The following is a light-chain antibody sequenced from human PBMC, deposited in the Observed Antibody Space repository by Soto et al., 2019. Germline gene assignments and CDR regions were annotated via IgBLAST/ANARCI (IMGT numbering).Light chain of an antibody. J-gene: IGLJ1*01. V-gene: IGLV2-8*01. CDR2: EVI. CDR1: SSDVGGYNY. CDR3: SSYAGSNNLGV. Sequence: QSALTQPASVSGSPGQSITISCTGTSSDVGGYNYVSWYQQHPGKAPKLIIYEVIKRPSGVPDRFSGSKSGNTASLTVSGLQAEDEADYYCSSYAGSNNLGVFGTGTKLTVL.